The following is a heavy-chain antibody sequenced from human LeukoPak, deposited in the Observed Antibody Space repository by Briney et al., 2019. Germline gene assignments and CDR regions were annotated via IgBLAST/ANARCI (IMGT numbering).Heavy chain of an antibody. J-gene: IGHJ1*01. V-gene: IGHV4-59*08. CDR1: GDSISSYY. D-gene: IGHD2-21*01. Sequence: SETLSLTCNVSGDSISSYYWSWVRQPPGKGLEWIGYVYYNGRTDYNPSLKSRVTISEDTSKNQVSLRLNSVTAADTAVYFCARLPYDWGQGTLVTVSS. CDR2: VYYNGRT. CDR3: ARLPYD.